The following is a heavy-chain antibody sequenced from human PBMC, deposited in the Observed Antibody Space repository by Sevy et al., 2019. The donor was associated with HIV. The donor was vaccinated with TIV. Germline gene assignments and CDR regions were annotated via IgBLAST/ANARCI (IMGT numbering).Heavy chain of an antibody. J-gene: IGHJ4*02. CDR1: SGSINRGNYY. Sequence: QSQTLSLTCTVSSGSINRGNYYWSWIRQPAGKGLEWVGHIYTSGSTNYNPSLKSRVTMSVDTSKNQFSLNVSSLTAADTATYYCARGVPVPGGFDCWGQGTLVTVSS. V-gene: IGHV4-61*09. D-gene: IGHD6-19*01. CDR3: ARGVPVPGGFDC. CDR2: IYTSGST.